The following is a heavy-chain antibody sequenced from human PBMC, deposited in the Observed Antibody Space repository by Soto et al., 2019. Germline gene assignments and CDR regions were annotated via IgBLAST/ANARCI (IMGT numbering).Heavy chain of an antibody. CDR2: MNPNSGNT. D-gene: IGHD2-15*01. V-gene: IGHV1-8*01. CDR3: ARGRCSGGSCYSSNYYYGMDV. CDR1: GYTFTSYD. Sequence: QVQLVQSGAEVKKPGASVKVSCKASGYTFTSYDINWVRQATGQGLEWMGWMNPNSGNTGYAQKFQGRVTMTRNTSISTAYMELSSLRSEDTAVYYCARGRCSGGSCYSSNYYYGMDVWGQGTTVTVSS. J-gene: IGHJ6*02.